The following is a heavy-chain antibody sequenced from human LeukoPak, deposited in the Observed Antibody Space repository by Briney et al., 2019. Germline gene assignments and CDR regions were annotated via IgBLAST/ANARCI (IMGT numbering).Heavy chain of an antibody. D-gene: IGHD4-17*01. CDR2: TSYDGSNK. J-gene: IGHJ4*02. CDR1: GFTFSSYG. Sequence: GGSLRLSCAASGFTFSSYGMHWVRQAPGKGLEWVAVTSYDGSNKYYADSVKGRFTISRDNSKNTLYLQMNSLRAEDTAVYYCAKDQKTTVTSPLDYWGQGTLVTVSS. CDR3: AKDQKTTVTSPLDY. V-gene: IGHV3-30*18.